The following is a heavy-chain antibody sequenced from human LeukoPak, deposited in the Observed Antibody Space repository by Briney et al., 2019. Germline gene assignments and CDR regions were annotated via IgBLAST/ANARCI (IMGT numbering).Heavy chain of an antibody. CDR1: GGSTSSSSYH. Sequence: SETLSLTCTVSGGSTSSSSYHWTWVRHPPGKGLEWLGSIYYSGTSYYNPSLKSRVTISVDTSKNQFSLRLNSVTAADTAVYYCATDSTSWPNYWGQGTLVTVSS. J-gene: IGHJ4*02. V-gene: IGHV4-39*01. D-gene: IGHD2-2*01. CDR2: IYYSGTS. CDR3: ATDSTSWPNY.